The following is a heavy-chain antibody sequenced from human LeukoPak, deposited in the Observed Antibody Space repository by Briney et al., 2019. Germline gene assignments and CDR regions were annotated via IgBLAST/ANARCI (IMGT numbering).Heavy chain of an antibody. CDR1: GGSFSGYY. Sequence: SETLSPTCAVYGGSFSGYYWSWIRQPPGKGLEWIGEINHSGSTNYNPSLKSRVTISVDTSKNQFSLKLSSVTAADTAVYYCARTSQYYDFWSGKRGYYYYGMDVWGQGTTVTVSS. CDR3: ARTSQYYDFWSGKRGYYYYGMDV. J-gene: IGHJ6*02. CDR2: INHSGST. D-gene: IGHD3-3*01. V-gene: IGHV4-34*01.